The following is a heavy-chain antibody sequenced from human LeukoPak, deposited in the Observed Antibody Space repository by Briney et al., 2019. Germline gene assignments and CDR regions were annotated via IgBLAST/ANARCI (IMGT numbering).Heavy chain of an antibody. D-gene: IGHD2-2*01. CDR2: IHYSGST. V-gene: IGHV4-39*07. CDR3: VRTRLSDHIVPAAERADDACDM. CDR1: GGSINSIRYY. Sequence: SETLSLTCTVSGGSINSIRYYWGWIRQPPGKGLEWIWSIHYSGSTYYNPSLKSRVTVSVDTSENQFSLKLSSVAAADTAVYFCVRTRLSDHIVPAAERADDACDMWGQGTMVTVSS. J-gene: IGHJ3*02.